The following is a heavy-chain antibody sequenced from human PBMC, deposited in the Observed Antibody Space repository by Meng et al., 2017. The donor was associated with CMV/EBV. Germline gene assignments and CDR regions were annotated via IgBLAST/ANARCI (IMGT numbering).Heavy chain of an antibody. Sequence: QVPVVQVGVEGKKPGASVQVSCKASGYTFTGYGISWVRQAPGQGLEWMGWISVYNGHTNFAQNLQGRVTMTTDTSTSTAYVELRSLRSDDTAIYYCARGVPLGIIYSFNYWGQGTLVTVSS. V-gene: IGHV1-18*01. J-gene: IGHJ4*01. CDR1: GYTFTGYG. D-gene: IGHD2-21*01. CDR2: ISVYNGHT. CDR3: ARGVPLGIIYSFNY.